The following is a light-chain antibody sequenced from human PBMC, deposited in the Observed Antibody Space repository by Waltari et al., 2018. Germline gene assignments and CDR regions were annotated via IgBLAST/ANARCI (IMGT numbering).Light chain of an antibody. Sequence: QSALTQPASVSGSPGQSITISCTGTSSDVGGYNYVSWYQQHPGKAPKLMIYAVTNRPAGVSNRVSGSKSGNTASLTISGLQAEDEADYYCSSYTSSNTLGFGTGTKVTVL. V-gene: IGLV2-14*03. CDR3: SSYTSSNTLG. CDR2: AVT. J-gene: IGLJ1*01. CDR1: SSDVGGYNY.